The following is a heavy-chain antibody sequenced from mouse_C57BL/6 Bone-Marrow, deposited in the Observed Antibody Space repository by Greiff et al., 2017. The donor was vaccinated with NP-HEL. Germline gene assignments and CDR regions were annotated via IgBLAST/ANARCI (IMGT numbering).Heavy chain of an antibody. CDR2: IYPGSGNT. V-gene: IGHV1-76*01. D-gene: IGHD1-1*01. CDR1: GYTFTSYT. CDR3: ARGRASTTVVEKADFDV. J-gene: IGHJ1*03. Sequence: VQLQQSGAELARPGASVKMSCKASGYTFTSYTMHWVKQRPGQGLEWIARIYPGSGNTYYNEKFKGKATLTAETSSSTAYMQLSSLTSEDSAVLSWARGRASTTVVEKADFDVWGTGTTLTVSS.